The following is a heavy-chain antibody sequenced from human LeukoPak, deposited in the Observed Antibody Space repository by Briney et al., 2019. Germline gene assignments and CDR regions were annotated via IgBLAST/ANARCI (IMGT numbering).Heavy chain of an antibody. Sequence: GGSLRLSCAASRFTFSSYAMSWVRQAPGKGLEWVSAISGYGGTAYYADSVRGRFTISRDNSKNTLFVQMNSLRAEDTAVYYCAKTKGGTTGYYFDYWGQGTLVTVSS. V-gene: IGHV3-23*01. CDR3: AKTKGGTTGYYFDY. J-gene: IGHJ4*02. D-gene: IGHD1-7*01. CDR2: ISGYGGTA. CDR1: RFTFSSYA.